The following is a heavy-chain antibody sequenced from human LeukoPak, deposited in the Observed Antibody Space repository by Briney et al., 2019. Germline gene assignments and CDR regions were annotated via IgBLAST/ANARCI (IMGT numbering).Heavy chain of an antibody. CDR2: ISGNGGSA. J-gene: IGHJ4*02. D-gene: IGHD4-17*01. V-gene: IGHV3-23*01. CDR1: GFTFSTYA. CDR3: AKDLPTVNTWIYFDY. Sequence: GGSLRLSCAASGFTFSTYALSWVRQAPGKGLEWFSSISGNGGSAYYTDSVKGRFTISRDNSKNTLYLQMNSLRAEDTAVYYCAKDLPTVNTWIYFDYWGQGTLVTVSS.